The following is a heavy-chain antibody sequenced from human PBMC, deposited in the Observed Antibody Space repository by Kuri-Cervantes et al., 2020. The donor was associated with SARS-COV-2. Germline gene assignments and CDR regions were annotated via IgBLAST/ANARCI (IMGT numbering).Heavy chain of an antibody. Sequence: LRLSCTVSGGSISSGDCYWSWIRQPPGKGLEWIGYIYYSGSTYYNPSLKSRVTISVDTSKNQFSLKLSSVTAADTAVYYCARAPSFDPWGQGTLVTVSS. V-gene: IGHV4-30-4*01. J-gene: IGHJ5*02. CDR1: GGSISSGDCY. CDR3: ARAPSFDP. CDR2: IYYSGST.